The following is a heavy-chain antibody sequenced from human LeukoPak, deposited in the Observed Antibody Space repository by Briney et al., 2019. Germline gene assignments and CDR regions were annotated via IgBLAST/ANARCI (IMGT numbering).Heavy chain of an antibody. CDR3: ARGNTYYYDSSGYPLFDY. V-gene: IGHV1-69*01. CDR2: IIPIFGTA. Sequence: SVKVSCKASGGTFSSYAISWVRQAPGQGLEWMGGIIPIFGTANYAQKFQGRVTITADESTITAYMELSSLRSEDTAVYYCARGNTYYYDSSGYPLFDYWGQGTLVTVSS. J-gene: IGHJ4*02. CDR1: GGTFSSYA. D-gene: IGHD3-22*01.